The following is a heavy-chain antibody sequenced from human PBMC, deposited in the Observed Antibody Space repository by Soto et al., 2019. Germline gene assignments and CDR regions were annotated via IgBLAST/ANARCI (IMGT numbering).Heavy chain of an antibody. D-gene: IGHD2-2*01. Sequence: GGSLRLSCAASGFTFSSYAMSWVRQAPGKGLEWVSAISGSGGSTYYADSVKGRFTISRDNSKNTLYLQMNSLRAEDTAVYYWAKPYTAYCSSTSCLEYFQHWGQGTLVTVSS. CDR3: AKPYTAYCSSTSCLEYFQH. V-gene: IGHV3-23*01. CDR2: ISGSGGST. J-gene: IGHJ1*01. CDR1: GFTFSSYA.